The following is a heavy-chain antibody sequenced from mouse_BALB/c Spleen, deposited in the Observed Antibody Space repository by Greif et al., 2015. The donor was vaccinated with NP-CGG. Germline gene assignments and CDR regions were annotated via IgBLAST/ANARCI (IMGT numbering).Heavy chain of an antibody. V-gene: IGHV5-17*02. J-gene: IGHJ2*01. D-gene: IGHD4-1*01. Sequence: EVQRVESGGGLVQPGGSRKLSCAASGFTFSSFGMHWVRQAPEKGLEWVAYISSGSSTIYYADTVKGRFTISRDNPKNTLFLQMTSLRSEDTAMYYCARLEGTGYYFDYWGQGTTLTVSS. CDR1: GFTFSSFG. CDR3: ARLEGTGYYFDY. CDR2: ISSGSSTI.